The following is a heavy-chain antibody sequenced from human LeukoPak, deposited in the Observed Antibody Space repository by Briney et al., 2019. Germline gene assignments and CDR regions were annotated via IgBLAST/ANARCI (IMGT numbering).Heavy chain of an antibody. D-gene: IGHD5-12*01. CDR2: FDPEDGET. CDR3: ATLQNSGYDAFDY. CDR1: GYTLTELS. Sequence: ASVKVSCKVPGYTLTELSMHWVRQAPGKGLEWMGGFDPEDGETIYAQKFQGRVTMTEDTSTDTAYMELSSLRSEDTAVYYCATLQNSGYDAFDYWGQGTLVTVSS. J-gene: IGHJ4*02. V-gene: IGHV1-24*01.